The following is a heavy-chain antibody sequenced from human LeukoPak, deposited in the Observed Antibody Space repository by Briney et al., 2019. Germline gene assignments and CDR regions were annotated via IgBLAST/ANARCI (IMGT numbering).Heavy chain of an antibody. D-gene: IGHD2-15*01. Sequence: GSLRLSCAASGFTFSSYTMNWVRQAPGKGLEWIGSIYYSGSTNYNPSLKSRVTISVDTSKNQFSLKLSSVTAADTAVYYCARGKDCSGGSCLDNLDYWGQGTLVTVSS. CDR2: IYYSGST. CDR1: GFTFSSYT. V-gene: IGHV4-34*01. CDR3: ARGKDCSGGSCLDNLDY. J-gene: IGHJ4*02.